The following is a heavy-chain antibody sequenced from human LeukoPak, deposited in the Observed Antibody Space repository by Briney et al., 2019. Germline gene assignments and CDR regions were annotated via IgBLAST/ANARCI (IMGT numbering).Heavy chain of an antibody. CDR3: AKVLGVAVAGTVDY. CDR1: GFTFSSYC. J-gene: IGHJ4*02. V-gene: IGHV3-30*02. Sequence: GGSLRLSCAASGFTFSSYCMHWVRQAPGKGLEWVAVIRYDGSNKYYADSVKGRFNISRDNSKNTMYLQMNSLRAEDTAVYYCAKVLGVAVAGTVDYWGQGTLVTVSS. CDR2: IRYDGSNK. D-gene: IGHD6-19*01.